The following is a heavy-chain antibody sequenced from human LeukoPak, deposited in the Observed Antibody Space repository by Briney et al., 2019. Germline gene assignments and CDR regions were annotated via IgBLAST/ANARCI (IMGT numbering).Heavy chain of an antibody. CDR3: ARGSGILPYSTSYYYYYMDV. CDR1: GYTFISYG. CDR2: INPNSGGT. J-gene: IGHJ6*03. D-gene: IGHD6-6*01. V-gene: IGHV1-2*02. Sequence: ASVKVSCKASGYTFISYGISWVRQAPGQGLEWMGWINPNSGGTNYAQKFQGRVTMTRDTSISTAYMELSRLRSDDTAVYYCARGSGILPYSTSYYYYYMDVWGKGTTVTISS.